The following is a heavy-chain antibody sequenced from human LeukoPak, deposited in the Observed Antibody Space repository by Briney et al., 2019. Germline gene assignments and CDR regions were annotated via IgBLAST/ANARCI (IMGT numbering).Heavy chain of an antibody. CDR1: GYTFTSYY. CDR2: INPSGGNT. D-gene: IGHD6-13*01. J-gene: IGHJ5*02. V-gene: IGHV1-46*01. CDR3: ARDVGITVADSFDP. Sequence: ASVKVSCKASGYTFTSYYMHWVRQAPGQGLEWMGIINPSGGNTNYAQKFQGRVTMTTDTSTSTVYMEVRGLRSDDTAMYYCARDVGITVADSFDPWGQGTLVTVSS.